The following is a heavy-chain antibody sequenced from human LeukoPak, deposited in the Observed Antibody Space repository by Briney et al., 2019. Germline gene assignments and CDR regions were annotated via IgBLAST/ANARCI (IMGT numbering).Heavy chain of an antibody. CDR1: GGSIGSSSYY. D-gene: IGHD3-10*01. CDR2: IYYSGST. CDR3: ASVRRGFGESSKYYSYYYMDV. Sequence: SETLSLTCTVSGGSIGSSSYYWGWIRQPPGKGLEWIGNIYYSGSTYFNPSLKSRVTISVDTSKNQFSLKLSAVTAADMAVYYCASVRRGFGESSKYYSYYYMDVWGNGTTVTISS. J-gene: IGHJ6*03. V-gene: IGHV4-39*01.